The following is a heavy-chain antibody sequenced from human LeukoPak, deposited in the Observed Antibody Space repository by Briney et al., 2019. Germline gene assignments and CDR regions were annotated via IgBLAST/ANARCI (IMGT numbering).Heavy chain of an antibody. CDR2: MNPNSGNT. CDR3: ARGYGLLWFGETHGHFDP. J-gene: IGHJ5*02. D-gene: IGHD3-10*01. Sequence: ASVRVSCKASGYTFTSCDINWVRQATGQGLEWMGWMNPNSGNTGYAQKFQGRVTMTRNTSISTAYMELSSLRSEDTAVYYCARGYGLLWFGETHGHFDPWGQGTLVTVSS. CDR1: GYTFTSCD. V-gene: IGHV1-8*01.